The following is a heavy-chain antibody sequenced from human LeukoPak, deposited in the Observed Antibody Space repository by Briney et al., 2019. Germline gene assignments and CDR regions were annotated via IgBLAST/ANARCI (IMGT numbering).Heavy chain of an antibody. CDR2: INHSGST. J-gene: IGHJ4*02. CDR3: ARQTGSGLFILP. Sequence: SETLSLTCAVYGGSFSGYYWSWIRQPPGKGLKWIGEINHSGSTNYNPTLKSRVTISVDTSKNQFSLKLTSVTAADTAVYYCARQTGSGLFILPGGQGTLVTVSS. D-gene: IGHD3/OR15-3a*01. CDR1: GGSFSGYY. V-gene: IGHV4-34*01.